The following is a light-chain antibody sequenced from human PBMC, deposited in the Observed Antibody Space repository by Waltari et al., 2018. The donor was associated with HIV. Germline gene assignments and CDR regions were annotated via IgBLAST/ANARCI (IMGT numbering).Light chain of an antibody. V-gene: IGLV2-14*01. J-gene: IGLJ1*01. Sequence: QSALTQPASVAGSPGQSITISSTGTGSAVGGSHTVSWYQHHPGKAPKLMIYEVSNRPSGVSNRFSGSKSGNTASLTISGLQAEDEADYYCSSYTSSSTYVFGTGTKVTVL. CDR1: GSAVGGSHT. CDR3: SSYTSSSTYV. CDR2: EVS.